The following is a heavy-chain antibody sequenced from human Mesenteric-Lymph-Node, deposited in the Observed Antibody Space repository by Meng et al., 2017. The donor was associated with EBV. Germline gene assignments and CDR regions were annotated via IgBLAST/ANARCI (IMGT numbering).Heavy chain of an antibody. Sequence: LVQAGWEWKKPGASAKVRCTASCYSFTSSRRSWGRQGPGTGGEWMGGSNTNYGNRTYAKGFTGRCVFTLDGAVSKEYLQMRSLEAEDTAVDYCARKGGICSAKWYFEVWGRGTLVTVSS. CDR2: SNTNYGNR. CDR3: ARKGGICSAKWYFEV. CDR1: CYSFTSSR. V-gene: IGHV7-4-1*02. D-gene: IGHD3-16*01. J-gene: IGHJ2*01.